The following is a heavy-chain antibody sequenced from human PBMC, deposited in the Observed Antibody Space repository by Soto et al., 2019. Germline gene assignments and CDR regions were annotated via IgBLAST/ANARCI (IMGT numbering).Heavy chain of an antibody. Sequence: EVQLVESGGGLVQPGGSLRLSCAASGFTFSNYWMHWVRQAPGKGLVWISRINSDGSTTSHADSVKGRFTISRDNGKNTLYLQMNSLRAEDTAVYYCARLPGYNTGWTPFDFWGQGTQVTVSS. CDR2: INSDGSTT. V-gene: IGHV3-74*01. J-gene: IGHJ4*02. CDR3: ARLPGYNTGWTPFDF. D-gene: IGHD6-19*01. CDR1: GFTFSNYW.